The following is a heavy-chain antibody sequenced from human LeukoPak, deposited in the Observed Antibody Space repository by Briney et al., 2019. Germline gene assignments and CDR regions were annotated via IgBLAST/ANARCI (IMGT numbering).Heavy chain of an antibody. CDR3: ANRPYYYDSSLDAFDI. CDR2: IYYSGST. Sequence: SETLSLTCTVSGGSISSGGYYWSWIRQHPGKGLEWIGYIYYSGSTYYNPSLKSRVTISVDTSKNQFSLKLSSVTAADTAVYYCANRPYYYDSSLDAFDIWGQGTMVTVSS. D-gene: IGHD3-22*01. V-gene: IGHV4-31*03. CDR1: GGSISSGGYY. J-gene: IGHJ3*02.